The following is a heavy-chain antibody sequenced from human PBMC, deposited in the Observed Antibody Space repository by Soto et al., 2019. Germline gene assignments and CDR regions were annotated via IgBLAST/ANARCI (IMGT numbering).Heavy chain of an antibody. Sequence: QVQLVQSGAEVKKPGSSVKVSCKASGGTFSSYAISWVRQAPGQGLEWMGGIIPIFGTANYAQKFQGRVTISGDQSTSTAYMELSRLRSEAPALYYCARGGGDYYGSGTLVGYYYGMDVWGQGTTVTVSS. CDR3: ARGGGDYYGSGTLVGYYYGMDV. J-gene: IGHJ6*02. CDR1: GGTFSSYA. V-gene: IGHV1-69*01. CDR2: IIPIFGTA. D-gene: IGHD3-10*01.